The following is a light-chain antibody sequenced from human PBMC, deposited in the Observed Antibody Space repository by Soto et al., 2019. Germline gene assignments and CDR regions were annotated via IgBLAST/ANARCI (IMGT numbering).Light chain of an antibody. V-gene: IGKV1-8*01. Sequence: AIRITQSPSSFSASTGDRVTITCRASQGISSYLAWYQQKPGKAPKLLIYAASTLQSGVPSRFSGSGSGTDFTLAISCLQSEDFATYYCQQYYSYPPTAFDQGTRLEIK. CDR3: QQYYSYPPTA. J-gene: IGKJ5*01. CDR2: AAS. CDR1: QGISSY.